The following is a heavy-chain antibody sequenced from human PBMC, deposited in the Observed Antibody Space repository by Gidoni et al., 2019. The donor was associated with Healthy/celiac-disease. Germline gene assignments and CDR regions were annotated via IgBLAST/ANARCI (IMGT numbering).Heavy chain of an antibody. CDR2: IWYDGSNK. D-gene: IGHD6-13*01. CDR1: GFTFSSYG. J-gene: IGHJ4*02. Sequence: QVQLVESGGGVVQPGRSLRLSCAASGFTFSSYGMHWVRQAPGKGLEWVAVIWYDGSNKYYADSVKGRFTISRDNSKNTLYLQMNSLRAEDTAVYYCATVRPGSWSPDYWGQGTLVTVSS. CDR3: ATVRPGSWSPDY. V-gene: IGHV3-33*01.